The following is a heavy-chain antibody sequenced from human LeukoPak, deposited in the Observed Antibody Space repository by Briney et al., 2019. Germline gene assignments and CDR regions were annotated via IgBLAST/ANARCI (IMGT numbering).Heavy chain of an antibody. CDR1: GYTFTVYY. CDR3: ARVTVAGYFDY. CDR2: INPNSGGT. J-gene: IGHJ4*02. V-gene: IGHV1-2*02. Sequence: AXVKVSYKASGYTFTVYYMHWVRQAPGQGVEWMGWINPNSGGTNYAQKFQGRVTMTRDTSISTAYMQLSRLSSDDTAVYYCARVTVAGYFDYWGQGTLVTVSS. D-gene: IGHD6-19*01.